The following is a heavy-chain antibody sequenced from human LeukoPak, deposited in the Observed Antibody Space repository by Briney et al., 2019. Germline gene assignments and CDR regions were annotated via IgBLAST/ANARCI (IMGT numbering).Heavy chain of an antibody. D-gene: IGHD2-15*01. Sequence: SDTLSLTCTVSGGSISSSSDYWGWIRQPPGKGQEWIGSIYYSGSPYYNPSLKSRVTISVDTSKNQFSLKLGSVTAADTAVYYCASAAQTLGYCSGGSCYSSRPFDYWGQGTLVTVSS. V-gene: IGHV4-39*01. CDR1: GGSISSSSDY. CDR2: IYYSGSP. CDR3: ASAAQTLGYCSGGSCYSSRPFDY. J-gene: IGHJ4*02.